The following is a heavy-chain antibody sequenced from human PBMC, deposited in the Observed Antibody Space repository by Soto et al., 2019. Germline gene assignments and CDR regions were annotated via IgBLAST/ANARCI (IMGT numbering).Heavy chain of an antibody. D-gene: IGHD1-26*01. CDR3: ARGLTTTWSVCYFDS. CDR1: NGSISNPIYY. J-gene: IGHJ4*02. V-gene: IGHV4-39*01. Sequence: PSETLSLTCSVSNGSISNPIYYWAWIRRPPGKGLEWIGSIFYNGNAYYNPSLKSRVTMSVDASKNQFSLNLTSVTAADTTVYYCARGLTTTWSVCYFDSWGLGTLVTVSS. CDR2: IFYNGNA.